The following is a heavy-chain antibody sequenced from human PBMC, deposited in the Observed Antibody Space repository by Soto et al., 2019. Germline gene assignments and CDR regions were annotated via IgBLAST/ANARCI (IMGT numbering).Heavy chain of an antibody. Sequence: GGSLRLSCAASGFTFSSYSMNWVRQAPGKGLEWVSSISSSSSYIYYADSVKGRFTISRDNAKNSLYLQMNSLRAEDTAVYYCAREADYGGNSWYFMDVWGQGTTVTVSS. CDR1: GFTFSSYS. D-gene: IGHD4-17*01. CDR3: AREADYGGNSWYFMDV. V-gene: IGHV3-21*01. J-gene: IGHJ6*02. CDR2: ISSSSSYI.